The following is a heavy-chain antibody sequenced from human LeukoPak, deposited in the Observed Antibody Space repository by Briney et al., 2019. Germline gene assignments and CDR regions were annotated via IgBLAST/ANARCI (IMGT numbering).Heavy chain of an antibody. V-gene: IGHV4-34*01. CDR3: ARGGWAVAGTKYFQH. CDR2: INHSGST. Sequence: PSETLSLTCAVYGGSFSGYYWSWIRQPPGKGLEWIGEINHSGSTNYNPSLKSRVTISVDTSKNQFSLKLSSVTAADTAVYYCARGGWAVAGTKYFQHWGQGPLVTVSS. J-gene: IGHJ1*01. D-gene: IGHD6-19*01. CDR1: GGSFSGYY.